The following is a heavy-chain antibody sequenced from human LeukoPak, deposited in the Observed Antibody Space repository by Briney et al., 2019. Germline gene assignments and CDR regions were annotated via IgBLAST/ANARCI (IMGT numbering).Heavy chain of an antibody. CDR3: ARDRYAINWFDP. J-gene: IGHJ5*02. Sequence: SETLSLTCTVSGGSVSGVSYYWSWIRQPPGKGLEWIGYIYYSGSTNYNPSLKGRVSMSVDTSKNQFSLRLSSVTAADRAVYYCARDRYAINWFDPWGQGTLVTASS. V-gene: IGHV4-61*01. D-gene: IGHD2-2*01. CDR1: GGSVSGVSYY. CDR2: IYYSGST.